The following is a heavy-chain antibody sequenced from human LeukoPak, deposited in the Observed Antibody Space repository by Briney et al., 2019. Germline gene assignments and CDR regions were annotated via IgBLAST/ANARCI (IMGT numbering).Heavy chain of an antibody. V-gene: IGHV3-7*01. CDR1: GFTFSSYW. D-gene: IGHD6-13*01. CDR2: IKQDGSEK. J-gene: IGHJ4*02. CDR3: AKDLGLRQLVSVFDY. Sequence: GGSLRLSCAASGFTFSSYWMSWVRQAPGKGLEWVANIKQDGSEKYYVDSVKGRFTISRDNSKNTLYLQMNSLRAEDTAVYYCAKDLGLRQLVSVFDYWGQGTLVTVSS.